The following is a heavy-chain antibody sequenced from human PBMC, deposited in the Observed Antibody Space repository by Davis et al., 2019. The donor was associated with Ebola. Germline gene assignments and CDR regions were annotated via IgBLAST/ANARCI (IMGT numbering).Heavy chain of an antibody. Sequence: GSLRLSCAVSGGSISSSNWWSWVRQSPGKGLEWIGEIYHSGTTNYNPSLKSRVLMSVDTSKNQFSLRLSSVTAADTAVYYCATQYSNGWFDPWGQGTLVTVSS. V-gene: IGHV4-4*02. D-gene: IGHD3-22*01. J-gene: IGHJ5*02. CDR3: ATQYSNGWFDP. CDR2: IYHSGTT. CDR1: GGSISSSNW.